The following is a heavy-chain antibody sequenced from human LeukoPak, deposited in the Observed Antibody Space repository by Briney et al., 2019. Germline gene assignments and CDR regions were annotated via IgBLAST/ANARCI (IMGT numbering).Heavy chain of an antibody. Sequence: GGSLRLSCAASGFTFSSYSMNWVRQAPGKGLEWVSSISSSSSYIYYADSVKGRFTISRDNAKNSLYLQMNSLRAEDTAVYYCASLEMATKELDYWGQGTLVTVSS. CDR2: ISSSSSYI. V-gene: IGHV3-21*01. CDR1: GFTFSSYS. CDR3: ASLEMATKELDY. J-gene: IGHJ4*02. D-gene: IGHD5-24*01.